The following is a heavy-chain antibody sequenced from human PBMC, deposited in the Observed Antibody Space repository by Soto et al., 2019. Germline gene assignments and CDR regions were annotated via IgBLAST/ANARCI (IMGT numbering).Heavy chain of an antibody. CDR1: GFTFSSYE. V-gene: IGHV3-48*03. CDR3: ARDGVVNHY. CDR2: ISSSGSTM. D-gene: IGHD3-3*01. J-gene: IGHJ4*02. Sequence: PGGSLRLSCAASGFTFSSYEMNWVRQAPGKGLEWVSYISSSGSTMYYADSVKGRFTISRDNAKNSLYLQMNSLRAEDTAVYYCARDGVVNHYWGQGTLVTVSS.